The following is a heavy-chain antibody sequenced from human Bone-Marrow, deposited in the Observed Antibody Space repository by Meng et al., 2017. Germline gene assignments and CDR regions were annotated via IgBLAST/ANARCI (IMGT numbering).Heavy chain of an antibody. CDR2: ISYDGSNK. CDR3: AKVSTGSYYGYYFDY. CDR1: GFTFSSYA. V-gene: IGHV3-30*07. J-gene: IGHJ4*02. D-gene: IGHD1-26*01. Sequence: GESLKISCAASGFTFSSYAMHWVRQAPGKGLEWVAVISYDGSNKYYADSVKGRFTISRDNSKNTLSLQMNSLRADDTAVYYCAKVSTGSYYGYYFDYWGQGTLVTVSS.